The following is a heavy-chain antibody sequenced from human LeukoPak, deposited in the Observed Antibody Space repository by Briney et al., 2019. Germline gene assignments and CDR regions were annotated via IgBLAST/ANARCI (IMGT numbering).Heavy chain of an antibody. D-gene: IGHD3-22*01. CDR2: ISSSSSYI. CDR3: ARAYAPNYYDSSGLGLAFDI. CDR1: GFTFSSYS. J-gene: IGHJ3*02. Sequence: GWSLRLSRAASGFTFSSYSMNWVRQAPGKGLEWGSSISSSSSYIYYADSVKGRFTISRDNAKNSLYLQMNSLRAGDTAVYYCARAYAPNYYDSSGLGLAFDIWGQGTMVTVSS. V-gene: IGHV3-21*01.